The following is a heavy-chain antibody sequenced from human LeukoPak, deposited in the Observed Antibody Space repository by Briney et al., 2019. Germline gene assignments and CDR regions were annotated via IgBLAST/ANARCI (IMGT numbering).Heavy chain of an antibody. J-gene: IGHJ3*01. V-gene: IGHV4-39*01. D-gene: IGHD5-24*01. Sequence: SGTLSLTCAVSGGSISSSSYYWGWIRQPPGKGLEWIGNIYYSGSTYYNPSLKSRVTISLDTSKNQFSLKLSSVTAADTAVYYCARPDDGAFDFWGQGTMVTVST. CDR2: IYYSGST. CDR1: GGSISSSSYY. CDR3: ARPDDGAFDF.